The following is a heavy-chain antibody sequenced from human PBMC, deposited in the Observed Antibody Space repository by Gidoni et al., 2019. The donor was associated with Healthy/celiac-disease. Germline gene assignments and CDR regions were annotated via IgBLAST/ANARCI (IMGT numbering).Heavy chain of an antibody. CDR2: IWYDGSNK. Sequence: QVQLVESGGGVVQPGRSLRLPCAASGFTFSSYGMHWVRQAPGKGLAWVAVIWYDGSNKYYADSVKGRFTISRDNSKNTLYLQMNSLRAEDTAVYYCARASVPAATRNWFDPWGQGTLVTVSS. CDR1: GFTFSSYG. CDR3: ARASVPAATRNWFDP. D-gene: IGHD2-2*01. J-gene: IGHJ5*02. V-gene: IGHV3-33*01.